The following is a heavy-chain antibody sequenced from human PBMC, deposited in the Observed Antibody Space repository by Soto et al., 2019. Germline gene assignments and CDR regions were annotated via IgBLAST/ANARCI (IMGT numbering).Heavy chain of an antibody. Sequence: EVQLLESGGGLVQPGGSLRLSCAASGFTFSSYAMSWVRQAPGKGLEWVSAISGSGGSTYYADSVKGRFTISRDNSKNTLYLQMNSLRAEDTAVYYCAKDGVATGVRHLGELSLSYYMDVWGKGTTVTVSS. CDR2: ISGSGGST. CDR1: GFTFSSYA. V-gene: IGHV3-23*01. D-gene: IGHD3-16*02. J-gene: IGHJ6*03. CDR3: AKDGVATGVRHLGELSLSYYMDV.